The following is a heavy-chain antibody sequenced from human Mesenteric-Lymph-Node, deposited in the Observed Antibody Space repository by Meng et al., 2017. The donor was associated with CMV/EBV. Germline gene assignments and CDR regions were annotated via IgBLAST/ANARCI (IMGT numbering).Heavy chain of an antibody. V-gene: IGHV3-7*03. Sequence: GGSLRLSCAASGFSFISYLMGWVRQAPGKGLEWVANINQGGSEAYYADSVKGRFTISRDNAKNSLYLQMNSLKTEDTAVYYCALSLLRYYFDYWGQGTLVTVSS. CDR2: INQGGSEA. CDR3: ALSLLRYYFDY. J-gene: IGHJ4*02. CDR1: GFSFISYL. D-gene: IGHD3-22*01.